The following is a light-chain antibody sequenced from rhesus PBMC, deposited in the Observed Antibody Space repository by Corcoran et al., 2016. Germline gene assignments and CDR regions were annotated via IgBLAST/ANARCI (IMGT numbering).Light chain of an antibody. J-gene: IGKJ4*01. CDR3: QQYSDWPLT. Sequence: EIVLTQSPATLSLSPGERATLSCRASQSVSNTLAWYQQRPEQAPRLRIYGVSKRATGIPDRFSGSGAGTDFTLTISSLEPGDFAVYLWQQYSDWPLTFGGGTKVEIK. CDR2: GVS. V-gene: IGKV3-42*03. CDR1: QSVSNT.